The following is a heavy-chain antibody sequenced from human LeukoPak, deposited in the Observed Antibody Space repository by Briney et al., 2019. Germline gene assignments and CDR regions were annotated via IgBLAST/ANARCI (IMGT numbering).Heavy chain of an antibody. D-gene: IGHD3-22*01. CDR3: ARHGWGYYDSSGYLDY. Sequence: MASETLSLTCTVSGGSISSYYWSWIRQPPGKGLEWIGYIYYSGSTNYNPSLKSRVTISVDTSKNQFSLKLSSVTAADTAVYYCARHGWGYYDSSGYLDYWGQGILVAVSS. V-gene: IGHV4-59*08. CDR1: GGSISSYY. J-gene: IGHJ4*02. CDR2: IYYSGST.